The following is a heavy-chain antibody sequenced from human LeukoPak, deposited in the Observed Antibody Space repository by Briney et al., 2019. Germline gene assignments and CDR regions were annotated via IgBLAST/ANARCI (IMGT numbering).Heavy chain of an antibody. D-gene: IGHD1-26*01. J-gene: IGHJ4*02. Sequence: SQTLSLTCTVSGGSVSSGPYYWSWIRQPPGEGLEWIGWENNYNVSLKSRVIISVDRSKNQFSLTFISVTAADTAVYFSARETAERYRGSYFDYWGQGALVTVSS. CDR3: ARETAERYRGSYFDY. CDR1: GGSVSSGPYY. CDR2: EN. V-gene: IGHV4-30-2*01.